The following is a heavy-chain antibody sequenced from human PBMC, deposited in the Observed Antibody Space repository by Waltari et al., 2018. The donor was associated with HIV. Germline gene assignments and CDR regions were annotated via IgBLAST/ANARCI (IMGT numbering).Heavy chain of an antibody. CDR1: GFSLSITGVG. Sequence: QITLQESGPTLLKPSETLTLTCTFSGFSLSITGVGRGWVRQTPGKAMEWLAVIYWNDDMSYTPSLRSRLTITKDTSKNQVVLTMTNVDPADTGTDYCKNSPVNRNFYSHGVDVWGQGTSVTVSS. J-gene: IGHJ6*02. D-gene: IGHD2-21*02. V-gene: IGHV2-5*04. CDR2: IYWNDDM. CDR3: KNSPVNRNFYSHGVDV.